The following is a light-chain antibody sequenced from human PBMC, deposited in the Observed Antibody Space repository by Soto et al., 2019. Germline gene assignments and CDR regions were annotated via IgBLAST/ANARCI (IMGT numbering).Light chain of an antibody. V-gene: IGLV2-14*01. J-gene: IGLJ3*02. Sequence: QSVLTQPASVSGSPGQSITISCTGTSSDVGGFNYVSWYQQHPGKAPKLMIYDVSNRPSGVSNRFSGSKSGNTASLTISGLQADDEADYYCSSYTTRSTRVFGGGTKVTVL. CDR3: SSYTTRSTRV. CDR1: SSDVGGFNY. CDR2: DVS.